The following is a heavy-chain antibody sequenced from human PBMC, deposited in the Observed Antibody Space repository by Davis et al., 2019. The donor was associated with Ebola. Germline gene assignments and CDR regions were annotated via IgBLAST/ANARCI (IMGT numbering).Heavy chain of an antibody. CDR2: IYYSGST. J-gene: IGHJ4*02. V-gene: IGHV4-30-4*01. Sequence: MPSETLSLTCTVSGGSISSGDYYWSWIRQPLGKGLEWIGYIYYSGSTYYNPSLKSRVTISVDTSKNQFSLKLSSVTAADTAVYYCARGYYVWGSYRPPFFDYWGQGTLVTVSS. CDR3: ARGYYVWGSYRPPFFDY. D-gene: IGHD3-16*02. CDR1: GGSISSGDYY.